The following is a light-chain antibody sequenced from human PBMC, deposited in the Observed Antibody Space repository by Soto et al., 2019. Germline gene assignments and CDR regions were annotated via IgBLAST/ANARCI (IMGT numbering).Light chain of an antibody. V-gene: IGKV1-8*01. J-gene: IGKJ4*01. Sequence: IQMTQSPSAVSASVGDRVTITWRASQGISSYLAWYQQKPGKAPKLLIYAASTLQSGVPSRFSGSGSGTDFTLTISCLQSEDFATYYCQQYYSYPALTFGGGTKVDIK. CDR1: QGISSY. CDR3: QQYYSYPALT. CDR2: AAS.